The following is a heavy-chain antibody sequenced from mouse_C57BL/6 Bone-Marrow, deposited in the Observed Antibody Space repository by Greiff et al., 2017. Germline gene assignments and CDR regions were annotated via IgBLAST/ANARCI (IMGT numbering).Heavy chain of an antibody. CDR2: IYPRSGNT. CDR3: ARGSGYDG. D-gene: IGHD2-2*01. CDR1: GYTFTSYG. J-gene: IGHJ3*02. Sequence: LVESGAELARPGASVKLSCKASGYTFTSYGISWVKQRTGQGLEWIGEIYPRSGNTYYNEKFKGKATLTADKSSSTAYMELRSLTSEDSAVYFCARGSGYDGWGQGTLVTVSA. V-gene: IGHV1-81*01.